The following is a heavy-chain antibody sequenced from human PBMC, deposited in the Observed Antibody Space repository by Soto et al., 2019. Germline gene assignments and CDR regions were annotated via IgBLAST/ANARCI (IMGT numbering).Heavy chain of an antibody. J-gene: IGHJ6*02. CDR1: GFSLSTSGVG. Sequence: SGPTLVNPTQTLTLTCTFSGFSLSTSGVGVGWIRQPPGKALEWLALIYWNDDKRYSPSLKSRLTITKDPSKNQVVLTMTNMDPVDTATYYCAHMPSILTGYYYYGMDVWGQGTTVTVSS. CDR3: AHMPSILTGYYYYGMDV. V-gene: IGHV2-5*01. CDR2: IYWNDDK. D-gene: IGHD3-9*01.